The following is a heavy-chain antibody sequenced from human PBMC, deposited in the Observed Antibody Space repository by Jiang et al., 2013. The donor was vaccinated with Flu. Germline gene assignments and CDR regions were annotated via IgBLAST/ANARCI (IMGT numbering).Heavy chain of an antibody. D-gene: IGHD3-9*01. J-gene: IGHJ5*02. CDR1: GYTLPATV. Sequence: SGAEVKKPGASVKVSCKASGYTLPATVSAGWRQAPGQGLEWMGWISTYNANTHYAQNLQGRVIMTTDTSTTTAYMELRSLRSDDTAVYYCARDRDILTGSSNWFDPWGQGTLVTVSS. CDR3: ARDRDILTGSSNWFDP. CDR2: ISTYNANT. V-gene: IGHV1-18*04.